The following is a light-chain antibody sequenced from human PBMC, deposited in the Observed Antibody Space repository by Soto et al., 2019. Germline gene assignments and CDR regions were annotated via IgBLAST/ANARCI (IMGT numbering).Light chain of an antibody. CDR2: AAS. Sequence: DFQMTQSPSSDSASVRSSVSITLRSSQSISTYLNWEQQRPGKAPQLLIYAASSLQSGVPSRFSGSGSGTDFTLTISSLQPEDFATYYCQQSYSTLWTFGQGPKVDI. J-gene: IGKJ1*01. CDR3: QQSYSTLWT. V-gene: IGKV1-39*01. CDR1: QSISTY.